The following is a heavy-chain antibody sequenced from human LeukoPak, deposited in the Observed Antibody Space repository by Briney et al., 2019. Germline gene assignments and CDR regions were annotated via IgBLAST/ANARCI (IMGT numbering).Heavy chain of an antibody. D-gene: IGHD3-3*01. CDR2: IYYSGST. Sequence: PSETLSLTCPVSGGSISSYYWSWIRQPPGKGLEWIGYIYYSGSTNYNPSLKSRVTISVDTSKNQFSLKLSSVTAADTAVYYCARVYDFWSGYYSINWFDPWGQGTLVTVSS. CDR1: GGSISSYY. CDR3: ARVYDFWSGYYSINWFDP. V-gene: IGHV4-59*01. J-gene: IGHJ5*02.